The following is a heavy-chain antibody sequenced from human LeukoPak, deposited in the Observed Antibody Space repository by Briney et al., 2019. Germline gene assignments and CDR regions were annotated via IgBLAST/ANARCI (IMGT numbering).Heavy chain of an antibody. Sequence: GGSLRLSCVASGFNFHNFAMHWVRQAPCKGLEWVAVISNDDRNKYYTDSVKGRFIISRDNSKNTVYLQMNSLKTEDTAMYYCARPSPPGDGYNPCDYWGPGALVVVSS. J-gene: IGHJ4*02. CDR3: ARPSPPGDGYNPCDY. V-gene: IGHV3-30*04. CDR1: GFNFHNFA. D-gene: IGHD5-24*01. CDR2: ISNDDRNK.